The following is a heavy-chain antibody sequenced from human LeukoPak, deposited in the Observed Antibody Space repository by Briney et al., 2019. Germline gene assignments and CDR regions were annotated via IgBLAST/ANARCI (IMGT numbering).Heavy chain of an antibody. Sequence: GGSLRLSCAASGFSFSSYWMGWVRQAPGKGLEWVANIKPDGGVKFYVDSVKGRFTISRDNAHNSLFLQMDSVRAEDTALYYCARVNGKGWFDPWGEGTLVTVFS. CDR3: ARVNGKGWFDP. J-gene: IGHJ5*02. CDR2: IKPDGGVK. V-gene: IGHV3-7*01. CDR1: GFSFSSYW. D-gene: IGHD2-8*01.